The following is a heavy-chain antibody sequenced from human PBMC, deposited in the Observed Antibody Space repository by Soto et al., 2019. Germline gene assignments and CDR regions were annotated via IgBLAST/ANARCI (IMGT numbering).Heavy chain of an antibody. J-gene: IGHJ4*02. D-gene: IGHD6-13*01. CDR3: ARARATIAAAAIFDC. V-gene: IGHV4-30-4*01. CDR2: IYRTGST. CDR1: GGSISSGDYY. Sequence: PSETLSLTCSVSGGSISSGDYYWNWIRQPPGKGLEWIGHIYRTGSTNYNPSLESRVIVSVDKSKNQFSLKLTSVTAADTAVYYCARARATIAAAAIFDCWGQGTLVTVSS.